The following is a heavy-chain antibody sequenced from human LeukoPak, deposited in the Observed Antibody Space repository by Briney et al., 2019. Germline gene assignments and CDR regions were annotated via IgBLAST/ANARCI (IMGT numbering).Heavy chain of an antibody. V-gene: IGHV4-61*05. CDR1: GGSISSSSYY. CDR3: ARRLHDAFDI. J-gene: IGHJ3*02. D-gene: IGHD2-21*01. Sequence: SETLSLTCAVSGGSISSSSYYWGWIRQPPGKGLEWIGYIYYSGSTNYNPSLKSRVTISVDTSKNQFSRKLSSVTAADTAVYYCARRLHDAFDIWGQGTMVTVSS. CDR2: IYYSGST.